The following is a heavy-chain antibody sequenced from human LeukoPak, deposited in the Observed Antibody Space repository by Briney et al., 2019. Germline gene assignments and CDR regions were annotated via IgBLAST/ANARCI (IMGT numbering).Heavy chain of an antibody. D-gene: IGHD5-12*01. CDR1: GGSISSSSYY. CDR2: IYYSGST. CDR3: ARDLAGSGYDGEFDN. Sequence: SETLSLTCTVSGGSISSSSYYWGWIRQPPGKGLEWIGCIYYSGSTYYKSSLKSRVTISVDTSKNLFSLKLSSVTAADTAVYYCARDLAGSGYDGEFDNWGQGTLVTVSS. V-gene: IGHV4-39*02. J-gene: IGHJ4*02.